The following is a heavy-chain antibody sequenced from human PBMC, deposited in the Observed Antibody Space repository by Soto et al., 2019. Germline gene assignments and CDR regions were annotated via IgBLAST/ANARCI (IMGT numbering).Heavy chain of an antibody. Sequence: ASVKVSCKASGYTFTGYYMHWVRQAPGQGLEWMGWINPNSGGTNYAQKFQGWVTMTRDTSISTAYMELSRLRSDDTAVYYCAREEGAGIAARPLKGRYMDVWGKGTTVTVSS. J-gene: IGHJ6*03. CDR1: GYTFTGYY. V-gene: IGHV1-2*04. D-gene: IGHD6-6*01. CDR2: INPNSGGT. CDR3: AREEGAGIAARPLKGRYMDV.